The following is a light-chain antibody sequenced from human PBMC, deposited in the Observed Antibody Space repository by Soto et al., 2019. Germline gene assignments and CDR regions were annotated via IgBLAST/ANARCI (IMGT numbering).Light chain of an antibody. CDR3: QQSSSTPQT. Sequence: DIQMTQSPSSLSASVGDRVTITCRASQTIINFLNWYQQKPGTAPRLLIHTTSSLQSGVPARFSGSGSGTDFTLTISSLQPEDFATYYCQQSSSTPQTFGGGTKVDIK. CDR2: TTS. CDR1: QTIINF. J-gene: IGKJ4*01. V-gene: IGKV1-39*01.